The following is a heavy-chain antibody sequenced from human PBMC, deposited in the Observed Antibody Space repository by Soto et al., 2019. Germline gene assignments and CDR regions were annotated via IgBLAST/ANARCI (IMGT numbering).Heavy chain of an antibody. CDR2: INGGNGKS. V-gene: IGHV1-3*01. Sequence: QVQLVQSGAEVKKPGASVKVSCEASGYTFSTYEMHWVRQAPGQRPEWMGWINGGNGKSKYSETLQGRVTFTGDTSASTAYMELTSLTSEDTAVYYCARGGGATFTHYYYYMDVWGTGTTVTVSS. J-gene: IGHJ6*03. D-gene: IGHD5-12*01. CDR1: GYTFSTYE. CDR3: ARGGGATFTHYYYYMDV.